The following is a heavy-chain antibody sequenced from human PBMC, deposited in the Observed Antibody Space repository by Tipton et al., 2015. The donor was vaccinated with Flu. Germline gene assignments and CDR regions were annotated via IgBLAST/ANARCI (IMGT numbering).Heavy chain of an antibody. CDR3: ARHGYDFWSGYTDYYYYYMDV. CDR1: GYTFTSYD. J-gene: IGHJ6*03. V-gene: IGHV1-8*01. D-gene: IGHD3-3*01. CDR2: MNPNSGNT. Sequence: QSGAEVKKPGASVKVSCKASGYTFTSYDINWVRQATGQGLEWMGWMNPNSGNTGYAQKFQGRVTMTRNTSISTAYMELSRLRSDDTAVYYCARHGYDFWSGYTDYYYYYMDVWGKGTTVTVSS.